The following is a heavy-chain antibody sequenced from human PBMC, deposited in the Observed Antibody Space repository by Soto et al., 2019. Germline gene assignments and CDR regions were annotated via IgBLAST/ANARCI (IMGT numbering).Heavy chain of an antibody. Sequence: EVQLLESGGGLVQPGGSLRLSCAASGFTFSSYAMSWVHQAPGKGLEWVSAISGSGGSTYYADSVKGRFTISRDNSKNTLYLQMNSLRAEDTAVYYCAKDGAGYCSGGSCYPSYWYFDLWGRGTLVTVSS. CDR1: GFTFSSYA. CDR2: ISGSGGST. D-gene: IGHD2-15*01. CDR3: AKDGAGYCSGGSCYPSYWYFDL. V-gene: IGHV3-23*01. J-gene: IGHJ2*01.